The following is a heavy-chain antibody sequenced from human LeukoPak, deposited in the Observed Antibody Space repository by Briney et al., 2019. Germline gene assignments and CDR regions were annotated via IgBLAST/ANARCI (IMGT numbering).Heavy chain of an antibody. CDR1: GFTFSSYS. J-gene: IGHJ4*02. V-gene: IGHV3-21*01. D-gene: IGHD3-3*01. Sequence: GGSLRLSCAASGFTFSSYSMNWVRQAPGKGLEWVSSISSSSSYIYYADSVKGRFTISRDNAKNSLYLQMNSLRAEDTAVYYCATYDSWSGYNIAYWGQGTLVTVSS. CDR3: ATYDSWSGYNIAY. CDR2: ISSSSSYI.